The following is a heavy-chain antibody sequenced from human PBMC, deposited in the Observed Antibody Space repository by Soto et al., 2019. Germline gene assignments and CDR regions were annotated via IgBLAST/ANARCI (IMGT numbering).Heavy chain of an antibody. V-gene: IGHV3-64D*08. Sequence: GKGLEYVSAISSNGGSTYYADSVKGRFTISRDNSKNTLYLQMSSLRAEDTAVYYCVKDLVGKQQGDYFDYWGQGTLVTVSS. CDR2: ISSNGGST. D-gene: IGHD6-13*01. J-gene: IGHJ4*02. CDR3: VKDLVGKQQGDYFDY.